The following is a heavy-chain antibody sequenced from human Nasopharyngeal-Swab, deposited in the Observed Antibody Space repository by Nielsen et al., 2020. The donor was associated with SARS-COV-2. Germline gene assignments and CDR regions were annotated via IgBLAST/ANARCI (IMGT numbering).Heavy chain of an antibody. Sequence: GESLNISCGASGFTFSSYTMSWVRQAPGMELQWVSAITGSGDATNYADSVRGRFTISRDNSKSTLYLQMNSLRAEDTAEYFCAKDGVRLNGIDVWGQGTTVTVSS. D-gene: IGHD3-16*01. J-gene: IGHJ6*02. CDR2: ITGSGDAT. V-gene: IGHV3-23*01. CDR1: GFTFSSYT. CDR3: AKDGVRLNGIDV.